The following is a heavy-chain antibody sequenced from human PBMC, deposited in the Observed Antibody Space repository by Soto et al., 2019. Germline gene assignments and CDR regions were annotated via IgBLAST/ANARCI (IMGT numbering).Heavy chain of an antibody. CDR3: ARDGAPVDTAMVSAFDI. V-gene: IGHV1-46*01. D-gene: IGHD5-18*01. CDR1: GYTFTSYY. J-gene: IGHJ3*02. Sequence: GASVKVSCKASGYTFTSYYMHWVRQAPGQGLEWMGIINPSGGSTSYAQKFQGRATMTRDTSTSTVYMELSSLRSEDTAVYYCARDGAPVDTAMVSAFDIWGQGTMVTVSS. CDR2: INPSGGST.